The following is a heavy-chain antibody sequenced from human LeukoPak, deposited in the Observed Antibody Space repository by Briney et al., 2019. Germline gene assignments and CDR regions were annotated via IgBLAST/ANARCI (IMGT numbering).Heavy chain of an antibody. CDR2: INPNSSGT. CDR3: ATYFLDTSARD. D-gene: IGHD3-22*01. Sequence: ASVKVSCKASGYTFTGYYMFWVRQAPGQGLEWMGWINPNSSGTNYAQKFQGRVTMTSDTSISTGYMELSSLRSDDTAVYYCATYFLDTSARDWGQGTLVTVSS. V-gene: IGHV1-2*02. CDR1: GYTFTGYY. J-gene: IGHJ4*02.